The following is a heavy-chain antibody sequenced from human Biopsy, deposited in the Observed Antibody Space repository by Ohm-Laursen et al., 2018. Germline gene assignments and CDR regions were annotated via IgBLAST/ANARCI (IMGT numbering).Heavy chain of an antibody. J-gene: IGHJ4*03. D-gene: IGHD2-15*01. Sequence: ASVKVSCKASGYSFTSYGMNWVRQAPGQGLEWVGWISPYFGNTNSTQKLQARVTLSTETSTDTAYMELRSLRYDDTAIYYCVREGLDCAGGTCYSGPLDLWGQGTLITVSS. CDR2: ISPYFGNT. CDR3: VREGLDCAGGTCYSGPLDL. CDR1: GYSFTSYG. V-gene: IGHV1-18*01.